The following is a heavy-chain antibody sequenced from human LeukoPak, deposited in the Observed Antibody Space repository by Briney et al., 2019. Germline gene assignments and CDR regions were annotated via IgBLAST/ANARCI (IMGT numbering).Heavy chain of an antibody. V-gene: IGHV3-74*01. D-gene: IGHD6-13*01. Sequence: GGSLRLSCAASGFTFSSYWMHWVRQAPGKGLVWVSHINGDGSSTNYADSVRGRFTISRDNAKNTLYLQMNSLRAEDTAVYYCARRSSYYYFDYWGQGTLVTVSS. CDR2: INGDGSST. J-gene: IGHJ4*02. CDR1: GFTFSSYW. CDR3: ARRSSYYYFDY.